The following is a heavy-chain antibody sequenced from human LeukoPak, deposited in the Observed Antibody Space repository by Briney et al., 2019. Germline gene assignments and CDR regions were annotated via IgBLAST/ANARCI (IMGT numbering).Heavy chain of an antibody. V-gene: IGHV3-23*01. J-gene: IGHJ4*02. CDR3: AKDLVWFREPGDY. CDR2: ISGSGGST. Sequence: GGSLRLSCAASGFTFSSYAMSWVRQAPGKGLEWASAISGSGGSTYYADSVKGRFTISRDNSKNTLYLQMNSLRAEDTAVYYCAKDLVWFREPGDYWGQGTLVTVSS. CDR1: GFTFSSYA. D-gene: IGHD3-10*01.